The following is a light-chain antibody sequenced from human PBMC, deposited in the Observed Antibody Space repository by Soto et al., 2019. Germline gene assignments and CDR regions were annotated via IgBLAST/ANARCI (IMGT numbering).Light chain of an antibody. J-gene: IGKJ2*01. V-gene: IGKV2-30*02. Sequence: DVVMTQSPLSLPVTLGQPASISCRSSQSLAHTDGNTYLSWLHQRPGQSPRRLIHKISEWDSGVPDRFSGSGSGTDFTPRISRVEAEDVGVYYCMQTTHWPYTFGQGTKLEI. CDR2: KIS. CDR3: MQTTHWPYT. CDR1: QSLAHTDGNTY.